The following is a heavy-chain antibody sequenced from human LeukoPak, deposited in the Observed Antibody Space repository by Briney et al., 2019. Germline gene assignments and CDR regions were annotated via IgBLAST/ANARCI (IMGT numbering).Heavy chain of an antibody. CDR2: IYSGGST. D-gene: IGHD4-23*01. CDR3: ARAKGGGNIEALDY. J-gene: IGHJ4*02. CDR1: GFTVSSNY. Sequence: PGGSLRLSCAASGFTVSSNYMSWVRQAPGKGLEWVSVIYSGGSTYYADSVKGRFTISRDNSKNTLYLQMNSLRAEDTAVYYCARAKGGGNIEALDYWGQGTLVTVSS. V-gene: IGHV3-66*01.